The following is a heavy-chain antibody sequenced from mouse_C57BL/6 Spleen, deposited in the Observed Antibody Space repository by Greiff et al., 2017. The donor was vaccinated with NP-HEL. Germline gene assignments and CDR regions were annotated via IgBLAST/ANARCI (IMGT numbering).Heavy chain of an antibody. J-gene: IGHJ3*01. CDR2: ISSGSSTI. V-gene: IGHV5-17*01. Sequence: EVKLMESGGGLVKPGGSLKLSCAASGFTFSDYGMHWVRQAPEKGLEWVAYISSGSSTIYYADTVKGRFTISRDNAKNTLFLQMTSLRSEDTAMYYCARGSYSNYGDWFAYWGQGTLVTVSA. D-gene: IGHD2-5*01. CDR3: ARGSYSNYGDWFAY. CDR1: GFTFSDYG.